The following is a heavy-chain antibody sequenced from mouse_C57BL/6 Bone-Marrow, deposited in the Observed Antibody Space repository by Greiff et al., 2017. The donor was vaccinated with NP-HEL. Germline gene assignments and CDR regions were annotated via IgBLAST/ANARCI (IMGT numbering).Heavy chain of an antibody. Sequence: VKLQQSGPELVKPGASVKISCKASGYAFSSSWMNWVKQRPGKGLEWIGRIYPGDGDTNYNGKFKGKATLTADKSSSTAYMQLSSLTSEDSAVYFCARSSWAMDYWGQGTSVTVSS. CDR2: IYPGDGDT. CDR3: ARSSWAMDY. D-gene: IGHD3-1*01. CDR1: GYAFSSSW. V-gene: IGHV1-82*01. J-gene: IGHJ4*01.